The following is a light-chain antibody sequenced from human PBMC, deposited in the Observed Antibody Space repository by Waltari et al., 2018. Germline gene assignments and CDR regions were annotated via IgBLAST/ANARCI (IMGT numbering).Light chain of an antibody. V-gene: IGKV3-20*01. CDR3: QQYGSSPWT. J-gene: IGKJ1*01. CDR1: QRVNKY. CDR2: DTS. Sequence: EIVLTQSPGTLSLSPGEGATLSCRASQRVNKYLAWYQKKRGQAPRLLIYDTSSRATGIPDRFSGSGSGTDFTLTISRLEPEDFAVYYCQQYGSSPWTFGQGTKVEIK.